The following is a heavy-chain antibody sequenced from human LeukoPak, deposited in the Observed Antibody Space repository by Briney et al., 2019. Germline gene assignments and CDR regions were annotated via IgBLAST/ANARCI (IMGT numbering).Heavy chain of an antibody. CDR1: GFTVRSNY. CDR3: ARDPGGDNAY. CDR2: IFNDGST. J-gene: IGHJ4*02. V-gene: IGHV3-66*01. Sequence: GGSPRLSCAASGFTVRSNYMSWVRQAPGKGLEWVSLIFNDGSTYYADSVKARFTISRDNSMDTLYLQMNSLRVEDTAVYYCARDPGGDNAYWGQGTLVTVSS. D-gene: IGHD4-17*01.